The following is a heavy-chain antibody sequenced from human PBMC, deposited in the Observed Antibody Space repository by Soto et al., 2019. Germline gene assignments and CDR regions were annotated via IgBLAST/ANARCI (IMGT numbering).Heavy chain of an antibody. V-gene: IGHV1-69*02. CDR2: IIPILGIA. CDR3: ARRYSGSRDFDY. CDR1: GGTFSSYT. J-gene: IGHJ4*02. Sequence: SVKVSCKASGGTFSSYTISWVRQAPGQGLEWLERIIPILGIANYAQKFQGRVTITADKSTSTAYMELSSLRSEDTAVYYCARRYSGSRDFDYWGQGILVTVSS. D-gene: IGHD6-19*01.